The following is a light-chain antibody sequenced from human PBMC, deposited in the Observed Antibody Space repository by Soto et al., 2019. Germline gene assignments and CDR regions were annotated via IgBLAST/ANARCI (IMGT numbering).Light chain of an antibody. Sequence: EIVLTQSPDTLSLSPGERATLSCRASQSVSSSYLAWYQQKPGQAPRLLIYGASSRATGIPDRCSGSGSGTDFTLTISSLEPEDFAVYYCQQYGSSFTFGPGTKVDIK. J-gene: IGKJ3*01. CDR3: QQYGSSFT. CDR1: QSVSSSY. CDR2: GAS. V-gene: IGKV3-20*01.